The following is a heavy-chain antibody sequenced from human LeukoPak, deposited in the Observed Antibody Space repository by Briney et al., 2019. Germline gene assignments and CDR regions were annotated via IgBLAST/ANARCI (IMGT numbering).Heavy chain of an antibody. CDR2: IYTSGST. CDR1: GGSISSYY. V-gene: IGHV4-4*07. CDR3: ARDPTNLLWFGESPRWYFDL. J-gene: IGHJ2*01. D-gene: IGHD3-10*01. Sequence: SETLSLTCTVSGGSISSYYWSWIRQPPGKGLEWIGRIYTSGSTNYNPSLKSRVTMSVDTSKNQFSLKLSSVTAADTAVYYCARDPTNLLWFGESPRWYFDLWGRGTLVTVSS.